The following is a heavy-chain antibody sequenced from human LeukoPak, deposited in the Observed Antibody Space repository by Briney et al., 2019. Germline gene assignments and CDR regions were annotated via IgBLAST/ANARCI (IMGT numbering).Heavy chain of an antibody. CDR1: GFTFSSYA. CDR2: ISYDGSNK. D-gene: IGHD3-10*01. V-gene: IGHV3-30*04. Sequence: PGGSLRFSWAASGFTFSSYAMHWVRQAPGKGLEWVAVISYDGSNKYYADSVKGRFTISRDNSKNTLYLQMNSLRPEDTAVCYCARAGGRDYFYYYGVDVWGQGTTVTVSS. J-gene: IGHJ6*02. CDR3: ARAGGRDYFYYYGVDV.